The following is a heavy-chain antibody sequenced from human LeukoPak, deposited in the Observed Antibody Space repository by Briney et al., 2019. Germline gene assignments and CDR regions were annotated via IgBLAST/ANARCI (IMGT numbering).Heavy chain of an antibody. CDR3: ARHRTAINRYGPYDAFDI. CDR2: IYYSGST. D-gene: IGHD5-18*01. J-gene: IGHJ3*02. V-gene: IGHV4-59*08. Sequence: SETLSLTCTVSGGSISSHYWSWIRQPPGKGLEWIGYIYYSGSTNYNPSLKSRVTISVDTSKNQFSLKLTSVTAADTAVYYCARHRTAINRYGPYDAFDIWGRGTMVTVSS. CDR1: GGSISSHY.